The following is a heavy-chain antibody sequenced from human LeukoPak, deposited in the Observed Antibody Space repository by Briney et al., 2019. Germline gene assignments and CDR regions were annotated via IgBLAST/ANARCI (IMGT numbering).Heavy chain of an antibody. Sequence: GSLRLSCTVSGFTVSSNSLSWVRQAPGEGLEWVSFIYSGGNTHYSDSVKGRFTLSRDNSKNTLYLQMNSLRAEDTAIYYCARRAGEYSHPYDYWGQGTLVTVSS. J-gene: IGHJ4*02. D-gene: IGHD2-15*01. CDR1: GFTVSSNS. CDR3: ARRAGEYSHPYDY. V-gene: IGHV3-53*01. CDR2: IYSGGNT.